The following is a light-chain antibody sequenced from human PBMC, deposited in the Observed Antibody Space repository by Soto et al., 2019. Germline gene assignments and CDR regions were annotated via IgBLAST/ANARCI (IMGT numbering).Light chain of an antibody. V-gene: IGLV2-14*01. CDR1: SSDVGGYDF. CDR2: DVT. Sequence: QSVLTQPASVSGSPGQSITISCTGTSSDVGGYDFVSWYQQRPGEAPKLVIYDVTNRPSGVSNRFSGSKSGNTASLTISGLQAEDEADYYCTSYTRGDIGIFGGGTKLNVL. CDR3: TSYTRGDIGI. J-gene: IGLJ2*01.